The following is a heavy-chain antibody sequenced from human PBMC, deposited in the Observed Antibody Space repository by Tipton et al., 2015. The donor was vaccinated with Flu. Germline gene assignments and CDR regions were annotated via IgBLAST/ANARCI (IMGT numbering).Heavy chain of an antibody. D-gene: IGHD2-2*01. CDR1: GYTFTDYY. CDR2: INPSGGST. J-gene: IGHJ6*02. Sequence: QLVQSGAEVKKPGASLKVSCKASGYTFTDYYIHWVRQAPGQGLEWMGIINPSGGSTSYAQKFQGRVTMTRDTSTSTVYIELSSLRSEDTAVYHCASHKYHLSSRTYSYYGMDVWGQGTTVTVSS. CDR3: ASHKYHLSSRTYSYYGMDV. V-gene: IGHV1-46*01.